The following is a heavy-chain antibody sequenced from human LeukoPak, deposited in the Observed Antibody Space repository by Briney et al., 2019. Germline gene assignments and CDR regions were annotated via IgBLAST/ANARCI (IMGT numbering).Heavy chain of an antibody. D-gene: IGHD3-22*01. CDR2: IIPIFGTA. V-gene: IGHV1-69*13. J-gene: IGHJ2*01. CDR1: GGTFSSYA. CDR3: ARSAYYYDSSGWYFDL. Sequence: SVKVSCKASGGTFSSYAISWVRQAPAQGLEWMGGIIPIFGTANYAQKFQGRVTITADESTSTAYMELSSLRSEDTAVYYCARSAYYYDSSGWYFDLWGRGTLVTVSS.